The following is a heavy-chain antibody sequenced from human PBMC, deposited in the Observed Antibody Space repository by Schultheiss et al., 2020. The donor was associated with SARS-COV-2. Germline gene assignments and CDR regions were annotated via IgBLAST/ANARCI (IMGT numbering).Heavy chain of an antibody. D-gene: IGHD5-24*01. CDR3: ARAARDGYRLAYYYYYMDV. CDR2: IYTSGST. Sequence: GSLRLSCTVSGGSISSYYWSWIRQPAGKGLEWIGRIYTSGSTNYNPSLKSRVTMSVDTSKNQFSLKLSSVTAADTAVYYCARAARDGYRLAYYYYYMDVWGKGTTVTVSS. V-gene: IGHV4-4*07. CDR1: GGSISSYY. J-gene: IGHJ6*03.